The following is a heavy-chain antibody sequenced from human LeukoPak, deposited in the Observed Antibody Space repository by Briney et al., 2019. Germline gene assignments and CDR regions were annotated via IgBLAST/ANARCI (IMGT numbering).Heavy chain of an antibody. Sequence: ETLSLTCAVYGGSISSYYWSWIRQPAGKGLGWIGRIYTSGSTNYNPSLKSRVTMSVDTSKNQFSLKLSSVTAADTAVYYCARADYVWGSYRYQYYFDYWGQGTLVTVSS. CDR3: ARADYVWGSYRYQYYFDY. CDR1: GGSISSYY. D-gene: IGHD3-16*02. CDR2: IYTSGST. V-gene: IGHV4-59*10. J-gene: IGHJ4*02.